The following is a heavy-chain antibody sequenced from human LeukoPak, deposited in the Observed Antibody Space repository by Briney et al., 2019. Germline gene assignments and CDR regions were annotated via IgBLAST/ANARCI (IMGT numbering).Heavy chain of an antibody. D-gene: IGHD1-26*01. Sequence: GGSLRLSCAASGFTFGSYSMNWVRQAPGKGLEWVSYISSSGTTIYYADSVKGRFTISRDNGKNSLYLQMNSLRAEDTAVYYCAREGISGRYSRAFDIWGQGTMATVSS. CDR3: AREGISGRYSRAFDI. CDR1: GFTFGSYS. CDR2: ISSSGTTI. V-gene: IGHV3-48*01. J-gene: IGHJ3*02.